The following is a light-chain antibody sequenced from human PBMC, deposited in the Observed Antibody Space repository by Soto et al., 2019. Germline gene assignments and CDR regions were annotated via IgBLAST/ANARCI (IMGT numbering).Light chain of an antibody. CDR3: QQYGSSPLT. CDR1: QSVSSN. J-gene: IGKJ4*01. V-gene: IGKV3-20*01. Sequence: EIVMTQSPATLSVSPGETATLSRRASQSVSSNLVWYRLKPGQTPRLLIHGASSRATGIPDRFGGSGSGTDFTLTISRLEPEDFAVYYCQQYGSSPLTFGGGTKVDIK. CDR2: GAS.